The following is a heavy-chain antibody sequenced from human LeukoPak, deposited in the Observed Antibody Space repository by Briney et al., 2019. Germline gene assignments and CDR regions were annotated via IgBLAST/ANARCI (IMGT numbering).Heavy chain of an antibody. D-gene: IGHD2-21*01. V-gene: IGHV3-23*01. J-gene: IGHJ4*02. CDR2: ISSTDAGT. CDR3: AKAPVTSCRGAYCYPFDY. CDR1: GFSLSSYA. Sequence: GGSLRLSCAASGFSLSSYAMSWVRQAPGKELEWVSAISSTDAGTYHADSVRGRFTISRDSSKNTLYLQMNSLRAEDAAVYYCAKAPVTSCRGAYCYPFDYWGQGTLVTVSS.